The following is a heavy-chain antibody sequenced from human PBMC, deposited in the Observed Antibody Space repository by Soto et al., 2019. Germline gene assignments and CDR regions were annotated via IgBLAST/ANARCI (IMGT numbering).Heavy chain of an antibody. CDR3: AKYTHYSDRSAYHPPYYYDF. CDR1: GFIFSGYS. V-gene: IGHV3-21*01. CDR2: ISGSSSHM. J-gene: IGHJ4*02. D-gene: IGHD3-22*01. Sequence: GGSLRLSCKASGFIFSGYSMSWVRQAPWKGLEWVSSISGSSSHMYYADSLKGRFTISRDNAKNSLYLQMSGLRAEDAAVYFCAKYTHYSDRSAYHPPYYYDFWGQGILVTVSS.